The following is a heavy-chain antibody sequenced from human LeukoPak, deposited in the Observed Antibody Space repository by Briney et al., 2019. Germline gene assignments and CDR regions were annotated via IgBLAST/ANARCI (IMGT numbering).Heavy chain of an antibody. CDR2: IYSGGST. CDR1: GFTVSGNY. D-gene: IGHD2-21*01. Sequence: GGSLRLSCAVSGFTVSGNYMSWVRQAPGKGLEWVSFIYSGGSTYYADSVQGRFTISRDSSKNTLYLQMNSLRAEDTAVYYCARDVAFDYWGQGTLVTVSS. V-gene: IGHV3-53*01. J-gene: IGHJ4*02. CDR3: ARDVAFDY.